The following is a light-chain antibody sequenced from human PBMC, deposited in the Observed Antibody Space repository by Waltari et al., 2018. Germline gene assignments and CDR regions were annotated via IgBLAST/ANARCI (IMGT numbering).Light chain of an antibody. CDR3: QQYYSSPIS. CDR2: WAS. Sequence: EIVMTQSPDSLAVSLGERAAINCKFSLSVLYNSKNKNYLAWYQQKPRQPPKLLINWASSRESGVPDRFSGSGSGTDFTLTISSLQAEDVAVYYCQQYYSSPISFGQGTRLEIK. J-gene: IGKJ5*01. CDR1: LSVLYNSKNKNY. V-gene: IGKV4-1*01.